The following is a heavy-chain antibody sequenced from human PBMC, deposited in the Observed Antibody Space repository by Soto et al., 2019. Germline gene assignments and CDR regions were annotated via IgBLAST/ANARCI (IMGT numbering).Heavy chain of an antibody. V-gene: IGHV3-9*01. CDR2: ITWNSAGK. D-gene: IGHD6-19*01. J-gene: IGHJ5*02. Sequence: EVQLVESGGGLVQPGRSLRLSCVASGFTFDDYAMHWVRQAPGKGLEWVSGITWNSAGKDYADSVRGRFTISRDNAKNALYLQMSSLRPEDTAFYCCAKDMWLAGGFLDRWGQGALVTVSS. CDR3: AKDMWLAGGFLDR. CDR1: GFTFDDYA.